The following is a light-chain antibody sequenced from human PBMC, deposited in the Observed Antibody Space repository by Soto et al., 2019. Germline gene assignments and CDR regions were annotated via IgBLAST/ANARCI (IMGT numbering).Light chain of an antibody. V-gene: IGKV3-20*01. CDR1: QSVSSN. CDR2: GAS. J-gene: IGKJ1*01. Sequence: EIVMTQPPATLSVSPVERATLSCRACQSVSSNLAWYQQKPGQAPRLLIYGASTRATGIPDRFSGSGSGTDFTLTIARLEPGDFAVYYCQQYGNSPQTFGQGTKVDIK. CDR3: QQYGNSPQT.